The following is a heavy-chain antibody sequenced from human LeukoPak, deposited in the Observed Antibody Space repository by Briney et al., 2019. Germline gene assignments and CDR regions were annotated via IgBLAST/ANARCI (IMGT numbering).Heavy chain of an antibody. D-gene: IGHD6-6*01. J-gene: IGHJ5*02. CDR2: IFYTGST. CDR1: GGSISSGNYY. V-gene: IGHV4-30-4*02. CDR3: ARKYPDHWFDP. Sequence: PSETLSLTCTVSGGSISSGNYYWSWIRQSPGKGLEWIGDIFYTGSTNYSPSLKSRVSISVDTFENQFSLKLSSVTAADTAVYYCARKYPDHWFDPWGQGTLVTVSS.